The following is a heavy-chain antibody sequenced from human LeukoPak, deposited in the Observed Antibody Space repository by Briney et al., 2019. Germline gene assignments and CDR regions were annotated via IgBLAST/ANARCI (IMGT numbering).Heavy chain of an antibody. D-gene: IGHD3-22*01. Sequence: GESLRLSCAASGFTFSSYDMHWVRQATGKGLEWVSAIGTLGDTDYPDSVKGRFTISRENAENSLYLQMNNVRAGDTAVYYCTRGRNSNYYDSSGYYPYWGQGTLVTVSS. CDR1: GFTFSSYD. V-gene: IGHV3-13*01. CDR3: TRGRNSNYYDSSGYYPY. J-gene: IGHJ4*02. CDR2: IGTLGDT.